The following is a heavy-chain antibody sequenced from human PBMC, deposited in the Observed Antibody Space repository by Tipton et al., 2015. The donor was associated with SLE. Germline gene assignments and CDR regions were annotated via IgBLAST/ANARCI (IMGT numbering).Heavy chain of an antibody. CDR1: GYSFIKYG. CDR2: INPHNGDA. CDR3: ARDIDILTGYYGPMAY. D-gene: IGHD3-9*01. Sequence: QVQLVQSGAEVKESGASVKVSCKASGYSFIKYGLSWVRQAPGQGLEWMGWINPHNGDATYVQKLQGRVTMTTDTSTSTTYMDLRSLRSDDTAVYYCARDIDILTGYYGPMAYWGQGTLVTVSS. J-gene: IGHJ4*02. V-gene: IGHV1-18*01.